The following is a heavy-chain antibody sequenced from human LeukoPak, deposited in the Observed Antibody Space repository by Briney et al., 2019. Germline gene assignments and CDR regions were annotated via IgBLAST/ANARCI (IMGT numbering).Heavy chain of an antibody. V-gene: IGHV3-53*01. CDR2: IYSGGST. CDR1: GFTVSSNY. Sequence: PGGSLRLSCAASGFTVSSNYMSWVRQAPGKGLEWVSVIYSGGSTYYADSVKGRFTISGDNSKNTLYLQMNSLRAEDTAVYNCARGDCTNGVCYTGGFDYWGQGTLVTVSS. CDR3: ARGDCTNGVCYTGGFDY. J-gene: IGHJ4*02. D-gene: IGHD2-8*01.